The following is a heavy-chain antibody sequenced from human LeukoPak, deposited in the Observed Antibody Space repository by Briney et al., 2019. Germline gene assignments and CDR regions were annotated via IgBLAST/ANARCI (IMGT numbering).Heavy chain of an antibody. J-gene: IGHJ6*04. D-gene: IGHD2-21*02. V-gene: IGHV3-53*01. CDR3: ARDREVVTAKAQMDV. CDR1: GFTVSTNH. CDR2: IYQDGNT. Sequence: GGSLRLSCAVSGFTVSTNHMSWVRQAPGKGLEWVPVIYQDGNTYYTDSVKGRFTISRDNSKNTLFLQMNSLRAEDTAMYYCARDREVVTAKAQMDVWGKGTTVTVSS.